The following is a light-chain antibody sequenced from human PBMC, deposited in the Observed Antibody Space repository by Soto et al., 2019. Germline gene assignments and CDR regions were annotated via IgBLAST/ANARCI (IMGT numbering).Light chain of an antibody. V-gene: IGLV2-23*02. CDR3: CSSRGSPTYV. J-gene: IGLJ1*01. CDR2: EVH. CDR1: SSNVGSYKL. Sequence: QSVLTQPASVSGSPGQSITISCTGTSSNVGSYKLVSWYQQHPGKAPKLMIFEVHKRPSGVSHRFSGSNSGNTASLTISGLKVEDEADYYCCSSRGSPTYVFGTGTKVTVL.